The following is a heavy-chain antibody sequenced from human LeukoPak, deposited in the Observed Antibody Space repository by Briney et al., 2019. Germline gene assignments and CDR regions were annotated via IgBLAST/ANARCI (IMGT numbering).Heavy chain of an antibody. CDR2: IYYTGAT. CDR1: GGSVSSGSDF. CDR3: AVLWLGGLYSWLDP. D-gene: IGHD3-10*01. Sequence: SETLSLTCTVSGGSVSSGSDFWSWIRQPPGKGLEWIGHIYYTGATNYNPSLSSRVTISLDTSKNQFSLKLNSVTAADTVVYYCAVLWLGGLYSWLDPWGQGHLVTVSS. V-gene: IGHV4-61*01. J-gene: IGHJ5*01.